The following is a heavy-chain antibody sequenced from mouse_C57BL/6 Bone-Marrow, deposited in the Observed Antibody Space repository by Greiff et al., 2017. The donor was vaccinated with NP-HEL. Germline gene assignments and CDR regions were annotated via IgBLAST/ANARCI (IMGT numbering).Heavy chain of an antibody. Sequence: QVQLQQSGAELVRPGASVTLSCKASGYTFTDYEMHWVKQTPVHGLEWIGAIDPETGGTAYNQKFKGKAILTADKSSSTAYMELRSLTSEDSAFSYCTRGDGSSLAWFAYWGQGTLVTVSA. V-gene: IGHV1-15*01. J-gene: IGHJ3*01. CDR1: GYTFTDYE. CDR3: TRGDGSSLAWFAY. CDR2: IDPETGGT. D-gene: IGHD1-1*01.